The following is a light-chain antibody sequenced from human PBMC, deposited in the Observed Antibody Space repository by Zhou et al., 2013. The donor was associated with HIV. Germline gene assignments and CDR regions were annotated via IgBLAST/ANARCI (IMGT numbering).Light chain of an antibody. V-gene: IGKV3-15*01. CDR1: QHIDRN. J-gene: IGKJ4*02. Sequence: EIVMTQSPATLSVSPGERATLSCRASQHIDRNLAWYQQKPGQAPRLLIYDALTRATGTPARFTGSGSGTEFTLTISSLQSEDFGIYYCQQYTKWPPLTFGGGTRVEI. CDR3: QQYTKWPPLT. CDR2: DAL.